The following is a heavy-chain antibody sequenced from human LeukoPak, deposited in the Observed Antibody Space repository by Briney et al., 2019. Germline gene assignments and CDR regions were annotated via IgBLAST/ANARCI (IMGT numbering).Heavy chain of an antibody. D-gene: IGHD1-26*01. CDR3: AKDKVGGGVGATDYYYGMDV. V-gene: IGHV3-9*01. CDR1: GFTFDDYA. CDR2: ISWNSGSI. Sequence: PGGSLRLSCAASGFTFDDYAMHWVRQAPGKGLEWVSGISWNSGSIGYADSVKGRFTISRDNAKSSLYLQMNSLRAEDTALYYCAKDKVGGGVGATDYYYGMDVWGQGTTVTVSS. J-gene: IGHJ6*02.